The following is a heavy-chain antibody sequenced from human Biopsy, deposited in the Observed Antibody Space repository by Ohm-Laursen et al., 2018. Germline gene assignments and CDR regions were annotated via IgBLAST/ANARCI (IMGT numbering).Heavy chain of an antibody. D-gene: IGHD3-9*01. V-gene: IGHV1-69*06. CDR2: NIPILGKG. Sequence: GASVKVSCKAPEGTFSNYGVNWVRQAPGQGLEWLGGNIPILGKGNYAHQFQDRVTVVANTSTCTATMELSSLQSDVTAGYYCATELTDYFHHWGQGTLVIVSS. CDR3: ATELTDYFHH. J-gene: IGHJ1*01. CDR1: EGTFSNYG.